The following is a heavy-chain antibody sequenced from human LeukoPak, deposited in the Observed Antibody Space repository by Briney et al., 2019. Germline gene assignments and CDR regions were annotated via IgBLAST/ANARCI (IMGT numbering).Heavy chain of an antibody. CDR1: GFSLSTSGVG. CDR3: AHLWEGDAFDI. Sequence: SGPTLVKPTQTLTLTCTFSGFSLSTSGVGVGWIRQPPGTALEWLALIYWTDDKRYSPSLKSRLTITKGTSKSQVVLTMTNMDPVDTATYYGAHLWEGDAFDIWGQGTMVTVSS. D-gene: IGHD1-26*01. J-gene: IGHJ3*02. V-gene: IGHV2-5*01. CDR2: IYWTDDK.